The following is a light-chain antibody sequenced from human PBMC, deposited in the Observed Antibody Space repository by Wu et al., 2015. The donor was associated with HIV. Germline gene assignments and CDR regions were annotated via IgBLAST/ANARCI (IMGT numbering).Light chain of an antibody. CDR2: AAS. J-gene: IGKJ1*01. CDR1: QSISNY. CDR3: QQSYSTSWT. Sequence: DIQVTQSPSSLSASVGDRVTITCRASQSISNYLNWYQQKPGKAPNLLIFAASSLQSGVPSRFSGSGSGTDFTLSISSLQPEDSATYYCQQSYSTSWTFGQGTKVEIK. V-gene: IGKV1-39*01.